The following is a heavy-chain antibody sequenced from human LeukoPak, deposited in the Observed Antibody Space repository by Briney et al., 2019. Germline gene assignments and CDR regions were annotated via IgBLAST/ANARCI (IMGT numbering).Heavy chain of an antibody. V-gene: IGHV4-4*07. J-gene: IGHJ3*02. CDR1: GGPISLWH. D-gene: IGHD6-19*01. CDR2: IYTSGST. CDR3: ARVKGSGWSGGAFDI. Sequence: SETLSLTCSVSGGPISLWHWNWIWQTAGKGLEWIGRIYTSGSTNYNPSLKSRVTMSVDTSKNQFSLKLSSVTAADTAVYYCARVKGSGWSGGAFDIWGQGTMVTVSS.